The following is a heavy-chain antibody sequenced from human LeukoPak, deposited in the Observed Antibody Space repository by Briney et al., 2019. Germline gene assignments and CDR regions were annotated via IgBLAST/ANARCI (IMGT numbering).Heavy chain of an antibody. Sequence: SGGSLRLSCAASGFTFSDYYMSWIRQAPGKGLEWVSYISSSGSTIYYADSVKGRFTISRDNAKNSLYLQMNSLRAEDTAVYYCARDLKTDYDSSGYCFDYWGQGTLVTVSS. CDR2: ISSSGSTI. J-gene: IGHJ4*02. D-gene: IGHD3-22*01. CDR1: GFTFSDYY. V-gene: IGHV3-11*01. CDR3: ARDLKTDYDSSGYCFDY.